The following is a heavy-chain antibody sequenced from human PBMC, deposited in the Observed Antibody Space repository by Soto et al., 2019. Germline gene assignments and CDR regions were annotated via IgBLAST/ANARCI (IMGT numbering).Heavy chain of an antibody. V-gene: IGHV3-21*01. Sequence: GGSLRLSCAASGFTFSSYSMNWVRQAPGKGLEWVSSISSSSSYIYYADSVKGRFTISRDNAKNSLYLQMNSLRAEDTAVYYCARAPWGNDDYGDYGTVVFDYCGQGTLVTVSS. CDR1: GFTFSSYS. CDR2: ISSSSSYI. D-gene: IGHD4-17*01. CDR3: ARAPWGNDDYGDYGTVVFDY. J-gene: IGHJ4*02.